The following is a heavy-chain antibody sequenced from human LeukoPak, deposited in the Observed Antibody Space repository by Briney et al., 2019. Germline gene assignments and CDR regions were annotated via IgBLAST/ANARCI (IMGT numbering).Heavy chain of an antibody. CDR3: ARALRRDTTNYEVY. D-gene: IGHD1-7*01. CDR1: GYTFTDYY. J-gene: IGHJ4*02. Sequence: ASVKVSCKASGYTFTDYYMHWVRQAPGQGLEWMGWINPYSGGTNYAQTFQGRVTMTRDTSINTAYMELTTLRSDDTAVYYCARALRRDTTNYEVYWGQGTLVTVSS. V-gene: IGHV1-2*02. CDR2: INPYSGGT.